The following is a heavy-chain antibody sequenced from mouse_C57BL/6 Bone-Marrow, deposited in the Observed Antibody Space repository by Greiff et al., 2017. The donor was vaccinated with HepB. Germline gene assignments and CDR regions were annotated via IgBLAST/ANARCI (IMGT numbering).Heavy chain of an antibody. V-gene: IGHV1-18*01. Sequence: EVQLQQSGPELVKPGASVKIPCKASGYTFTDYNMDWVKQSNGKSLEWIGDINPNNGGTIYNQKFKGKATLTVDKSSSTAYMELRSLTSEDTAVYYFARRADTAYYDYSLSYWGQGTTLTVSS. J-gene: IGHJ2*01. D-gene: IGHD2-4*01. CDR2: INPNNGGT. CDR3: ARRADTAYYDYSLSY. CDR1: GYTFTDYN.